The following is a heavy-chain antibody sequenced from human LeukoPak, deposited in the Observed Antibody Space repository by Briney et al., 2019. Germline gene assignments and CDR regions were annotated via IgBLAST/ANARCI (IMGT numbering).Heavy chain of an antibody. Sequence: GGSLRLSCAASGFTFSSYEMNWVRQAPGQGLEWVSYISSSGSTIYYADSVKGRFTISRDNAKNSLYLQMNSLRAEDTAVYYCARDYCSSTSCYSPGMDVWGQGTTVTVSS. V-gene: IGHV3-48*03. D-gene: IGHD2-2*02. J-gene: IGHJ6*02. CDR1: GFTFSSYE. CDR3: ARDYCSSTSCYSPGMDV. CDR2: ISSSGSTI.